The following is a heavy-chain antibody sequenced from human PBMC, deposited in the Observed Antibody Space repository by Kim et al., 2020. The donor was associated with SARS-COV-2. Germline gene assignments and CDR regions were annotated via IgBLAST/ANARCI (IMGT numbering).Heavy chain of an antibody. D-gene: IGHD4-17*01. Sequence: SETLSLTCTVSGGSISSYYWSWIRQPPGKGLEWIGYIYYSGSTNYNPSLKSRVTISVDTSKNQFSLKLSSVTAADTAVYYCARDGWVNYGGNSVYFDYWGQGTLVTVSS. J-gene: IGHJ4*02. CDR3: ARDGWVNYGGNSVYFDY. CDR2: IYYSGST. CDR1: GGSISSYY. V-gene: IGHV4-59*01.